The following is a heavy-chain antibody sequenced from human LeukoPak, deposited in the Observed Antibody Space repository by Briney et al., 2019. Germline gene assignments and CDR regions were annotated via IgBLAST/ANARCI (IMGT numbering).Heavy chain of an antibody. D-gene: IGHD5-12*01. CDR1: GFSCADFG. Sequence: GGSLRLSCAASGFSCADFGMHWVRQAPGKGLEWVSAISGSGGSTYYADSVKGRFTISRDNSKNTLYLQMNSLRAEDTAVYYCAKDRIVATITPFDYWGQGTLVTVSS. V-gene: IGHV3-23*01. CDR2: ISGSGGST. CDR3: AKDRIVATITPFDY. J-gene: IGHJ4*02.